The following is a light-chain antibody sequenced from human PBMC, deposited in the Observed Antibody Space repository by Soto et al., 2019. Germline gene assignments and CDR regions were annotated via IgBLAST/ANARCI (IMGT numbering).Light chain of an antibody. CDR3: MQALQTPIT. CDR1: QSLLHSNGYNY. CDR2: LGS. V-gene: IGKV2-28*01. J-gene: IGKJ5*01. Sequence: DIVMTQSPLSLPVTPGEPASISCRSSQSLLHSNGYNYLDWYMQKPGQSPQLXSYLGSNRASGVPDRFSGSGSGTDFTLKISRVEAEDVAVYYCMQALQTPITFGQGTRLEIK.